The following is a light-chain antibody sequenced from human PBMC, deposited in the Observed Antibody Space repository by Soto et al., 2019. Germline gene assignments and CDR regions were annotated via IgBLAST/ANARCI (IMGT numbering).Light chain of an antibody. CDR3: QQYYSHPLT. Sequence: DIQVTQSPSSLSASLGDRVAIYCRTSQSISTYLNWYQQKPGKAPEFLIYAASSLQSGVPSRFSGSGSGTEFTLTISNLQPEDFATYYCQQYYSHPLTFGQGTRLEIK. J-gene: IGKJ5*01. CDR1: QSISTY. CDR2: AAS. V-gene: IGKV1-39*01.